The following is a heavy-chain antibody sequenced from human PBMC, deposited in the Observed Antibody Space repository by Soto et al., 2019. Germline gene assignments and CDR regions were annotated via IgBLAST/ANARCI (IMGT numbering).Heavy chain of an antibody. CDR3: SKEGGLSGSYYISSSYYFDY. J-gene: IGHJ4*02. CDR1: GFTFSSYG. CDR2: ISYDGSNT. Sequence: GGSLRLSCVASGFTFSSYGMHWVRQAPGKGLEWVAIISYDGSNTYYADSVKGRFTISRDNSKNTLYLQMNSLRAEDTSVYYCSKEGGLSGSYYISSSYYFDYWGQGTLVTVSS. V-gene: IGHV3-30*18. D-gene: IGHD1-26*01.